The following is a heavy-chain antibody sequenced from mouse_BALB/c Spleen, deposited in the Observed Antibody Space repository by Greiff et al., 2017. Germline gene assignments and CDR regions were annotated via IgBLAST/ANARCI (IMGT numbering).Heavy chain of an antibody. CDR3: NAPGTWAY. J-gene: IGHJ3*01. CDR1: GFNIKDYY. V-gene: IGHV14-4*02. D-gene: IGHD4-1*01. CDR2: IDPENGDT. Sequence: VQLQQSGAELVRPGASVKLSCTASGFNIKDYYMHWVKQRPEQGLEWIGWIDPENGDTEYAPKFQGKATMSADTSSNTAYLQLSSLTSEDTAVYYCNAPGTWAYWGQGTLVTVSA.